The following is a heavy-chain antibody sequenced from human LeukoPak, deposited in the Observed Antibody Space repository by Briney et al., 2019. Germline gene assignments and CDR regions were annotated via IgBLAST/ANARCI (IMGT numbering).Heavy chain of an antibody. J-gene: IGHJ4*02. Sequence: PGGSLRLSCAASGFTFSSYSMNWVRQAPGKGLEWVSSISSSSSYIYYADSVKGRFTISRDNAKNSLYLQMNSLRAEDTAVYYCARVGAIYYYGSGSYIFDYWGQGTLVTVS. V-gene: IGHV3-21*01. CDR2: ISSSSSYI. CDR1: GFTFSSYS. CDR3: ARVGAIYYYGSGSYIFDY. D-gene: IGHD3-10*01.